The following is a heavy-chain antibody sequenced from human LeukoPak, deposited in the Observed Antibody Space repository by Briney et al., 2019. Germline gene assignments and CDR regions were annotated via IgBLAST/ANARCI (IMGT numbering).Heavy chain of an antibody. CDR1: GGSISSSSYY. J-gene: IGHJ4*02. Sequence: SETLSLTCTVSGGSISSSSYYWGWIRQPPGKGLEWIGSIYYSGSTYYNPSLKSRVTISVDTSKNQFSLKLSSVTAADTAVYYCARGGLVRFWSGYDFDYWGQGTLVTVSS. D-gene: IGHD3-3*01. V-gene: IGHV4-39*01. CDR2: IYYSGST. CDR3: ARGGLVRFWSGYDFDY.